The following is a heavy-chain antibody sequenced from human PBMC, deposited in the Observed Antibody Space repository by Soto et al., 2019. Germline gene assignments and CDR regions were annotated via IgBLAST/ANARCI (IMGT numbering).Heavy chain of an antibody. J-gene: IGHJ6*02. V-gene: IGHV4-30-4*01. CDR3: ARDHIAAADDSSYYYYGMDV. Sequence: PSETLSLTCTVSGGSISSGDYYWSWIRQPPGKGLEWIGYIYYSGSTYYNLSLKSRVTISVDTSKNQFSLKLSSVTAADTAVYYCARDHIAAADDSSYYYYGMDVWGQGTTVTVSS. D-gene: IGHD6-13*01. CDR1: GGSISSGDYY. CDR2: IYYSGST.